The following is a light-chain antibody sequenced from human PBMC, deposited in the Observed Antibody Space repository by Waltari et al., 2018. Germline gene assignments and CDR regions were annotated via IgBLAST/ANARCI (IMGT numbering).Light chain of an antibody. CDR3: LQDYTYPRT. J-gene: IGKJ2*01. CDR2: GAS. V-gene: IGKV1-6*01. CDR1: QGIRSD. Sequence: AIQMTQSPSSLSASVADRVTITCRASQGIRSDLGWYQQKPGKAPKFLIYGASTLQSGVPSRFSGSGSGTEFTLTISSLQPEDFATYYCLQDYTYPRTFGQGTKLEIK.